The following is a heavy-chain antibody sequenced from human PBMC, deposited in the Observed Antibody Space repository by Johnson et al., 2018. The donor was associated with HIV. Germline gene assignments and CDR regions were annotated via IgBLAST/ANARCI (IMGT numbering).Heavy chain of an antibody. Sequence: QVQLVESGGGLVQPGGSLRLSCAASGFTFSSYAMHWVRQAPGKGLEWVAVISYDGSSKYYADSVKGRFTISRDNSRNSLYLQMNSLRAEDTAGYYCARSGSYYGAFDIWGQGTMVTVSS. CDR3: ARSGSYYGAFDI. J-gene: IGHJ3*02. CDR1: GFTFSSYA. V-gene: IGHV3-30-3*01. D-gene: IGHD1-26*01. CDR2: ISYDGSSK.